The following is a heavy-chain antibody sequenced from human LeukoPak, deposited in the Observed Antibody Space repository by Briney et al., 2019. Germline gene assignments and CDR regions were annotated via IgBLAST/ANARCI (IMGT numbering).Heavy chain of an antibody. Sequence: AGRSLRLSCAASGFTFSTYALHWIRQAPGKGLEWVAAITSDGSKKYYADSVKGRFTISRDNSKNTLYLQMNSLRADDTAVYFCAKILPDTVTADYWGQGTLVTVSS. CDR3: AKILPDTVTADY. D-gene: IGHD4-11*01. CDR1: GFTFSTYA. CDR2: ITSDGSKK. V-gene: IGHV3-30-3*02. J-gene: IGHJ4*02.